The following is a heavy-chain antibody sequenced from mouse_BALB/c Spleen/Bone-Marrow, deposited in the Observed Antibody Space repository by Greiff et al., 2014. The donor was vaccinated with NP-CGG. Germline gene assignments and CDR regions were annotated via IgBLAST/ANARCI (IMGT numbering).Heavy chain of an antibody. J-gene: IGHJ4*01. D-gene: IGHD2-3*01. CDR2: IDPANGNT. CDR3: ARGLLQYYYAMDY. Sequence: EVQLQQSGAELVKPGASVKLSCTASGFNIKDTYMHWVKQRPEQGLEWIGRIDPANGNTKYDRKFQGKATITADTSSNTAYLQLSSLTSEDTAVYYCARGLLQYYYAMDYWGQGTSVTVSS. CDR1: GFNIKDTY. V-gene: IGHV14-3*02.